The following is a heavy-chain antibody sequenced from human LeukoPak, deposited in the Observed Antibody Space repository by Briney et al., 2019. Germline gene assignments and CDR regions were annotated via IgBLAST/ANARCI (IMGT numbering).Heavy chain of an antibody. CDR1: GFTFSYYG. D-gene: IGHD3-10*01. V-gene: IGHV3-23*01. CDR3: VKDESGSGDY. Sequence: GGSLRLSCAASGFTFSYYGMSWVRQAPGKGLDWVSSILASGGSTYYADSVKGRFTISRDNSRSTLYLQMSGLRVEDTAVYYCVKDESGSGDYWGQGTLVTVSS. CDR2: ILASGGST. J-gene: IGHJ4*02.